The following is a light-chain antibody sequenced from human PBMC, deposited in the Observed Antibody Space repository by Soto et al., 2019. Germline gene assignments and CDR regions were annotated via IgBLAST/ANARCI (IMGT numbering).Light chain of an antibody. Sequence: DIQMTQSPSSLSASVGDRVTITCQASQDISNYLNWYQQKTGKAPKLLIYDASNLETGVPSRFSGRGSGTDFTFTISSLQPEDMATYYCQQYDNLPLTCVPGTKVDIK. CDR1: QDISNY. J-gene: IGKJ3*01. CDR3: QQYDNLPLT. CDR2: DAS. V-gene: IGKV1-33*01.